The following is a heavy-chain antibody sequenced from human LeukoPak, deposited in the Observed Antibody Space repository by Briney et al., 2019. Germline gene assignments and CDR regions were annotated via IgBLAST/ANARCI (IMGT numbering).Heavy chain of an antibody. Sequence: GGPLRLSCAASGFTFSSYGMHWVRQAPGKGLEWVAVIWYDGSNKYYADSVKGRFTISRDNSKNTLYLQMNGLRAEDTAVYYCARPDTGYCSSTSCFYNGMDVWGQGTTVTVSS. D-gene: IGHD2-2*03. CDR1: GFTFSSYG. J-gene: IGHJ6*02. CDR3: ARPDTGYCSSTSCFYNGMDV. CDR2: IWYDGSNK. V-gene: IGHV3-33*01.